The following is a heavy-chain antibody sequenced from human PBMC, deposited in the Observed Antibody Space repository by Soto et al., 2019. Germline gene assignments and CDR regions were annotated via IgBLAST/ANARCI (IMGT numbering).Heavy chain of an antibody. CDR2: IKSKTDGGTT. Sequence: RLSCAASGFTFSNAWMSWGRQAPGKGLDWVCRIKSKTDGGTTDYAAPVKGRFTISRDDSKNTLYLQMNSLKTEDTAVYYCTTDPAPYPWGQGTLVTVPQ. V-gene: IGHV3-15*01. CDR1: GFTFSNAW. CDR3: TTDPAPYP. J-gene: IGHJ5*02.